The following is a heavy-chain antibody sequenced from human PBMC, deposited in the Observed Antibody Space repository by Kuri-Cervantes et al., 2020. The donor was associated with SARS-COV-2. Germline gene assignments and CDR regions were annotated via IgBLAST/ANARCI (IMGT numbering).Heavy chain of an antibody. Sequence: ESLKISCSVAGDSISRSSYYWAWIRQPPGKGLEWIGEINHSGSTNYNPSLKSRVTISVDTSKNQFSLKLSSVTAADSAVYYCGRVSWLQLWHRYSDSWGQGTLVTVSS. CDR2: INHSGST. CDR1: GDSISRSSYY. D-gene: IGHD5-24*01. V-gene: IGHV4-39*07. CDR3: GRVSWLQLWHRYSDS. J-gene: IGHJ4*02.